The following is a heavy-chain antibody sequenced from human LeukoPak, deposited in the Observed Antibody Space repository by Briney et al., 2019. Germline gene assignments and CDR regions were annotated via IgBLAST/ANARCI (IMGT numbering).Heavy chain of an antibody. J-gene: IGHJ6*02. CDR1: GFTFSSYG. CDR3: ASQETDVFYYYGMDV. Sequence: GRSLRLSCAASGFTFSSYGMHWVRQAPGKGLEWVAVIWYDGSNKYYADSVKGRFTISRDNSKNTLYLQMNSLRAEDTAVYYCASQETDVFYYYGMDVWGQGTTVTVSS. D-gene: IGHD2-8*01. CDR2: IWYDGSNK. V-gene: IGHV3-33*01.